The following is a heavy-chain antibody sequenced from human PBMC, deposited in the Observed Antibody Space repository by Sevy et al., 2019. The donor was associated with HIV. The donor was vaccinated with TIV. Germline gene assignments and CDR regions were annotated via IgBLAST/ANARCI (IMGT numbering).Heavy chain of an antibody. J-gene: IGHJ2*01. CDR1: GFTVSNNF. D-gene: IGHD6-19*01. CDR2: ISSSSSYI. V-gene: IGHV3-21*01. CDR3: AREKLGVGYSSGWRYFDL. Sequence: GGSLRLSCAASGFTVSNNFVTWVRQAPGKGLEWVSSISSSSSYIYYADSVKGRFTISRDNAKNSLYLQMNSLRAEDTAVYYCAREKLGVGYSSGWRYFDLWGRGTLVTVSS.